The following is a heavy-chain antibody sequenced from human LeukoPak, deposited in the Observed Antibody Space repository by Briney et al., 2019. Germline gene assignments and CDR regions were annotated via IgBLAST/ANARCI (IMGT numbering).Heavy chain of an antibody. CDR3: ASGQQWLDD. J-gene: IGHJ4*02. CDR1: GFTFSSYA. Sequence: GGSLRLSCAASGFTFSSYAMNWVRQAPGKGLEWVTVISYDGNNKYYADSVKGRFTISRDNSKNTVYLQMNSLRAEDTAVYYCASGQQWLDDWGQGTLVTVSS. CDR2: ISYDGNNK. D-gene: IGHD6-19*01. V-gene: IGHV3-30-3*01.